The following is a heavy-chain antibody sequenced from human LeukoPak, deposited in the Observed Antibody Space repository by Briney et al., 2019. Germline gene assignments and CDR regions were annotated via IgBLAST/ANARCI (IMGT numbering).Heavy chain of an antibody. CDR1: GFTFSNYA. D-gene: IGHD3-10*01. Sequence: GGSLRLSCAASGFTFSNYAMSWVRQAPGKGVEWVSGISGSGGSTYYADSVKGRFTISRDNSQNTLYLQMNSLRVEDTAVFYCAKRYGSGTYLSAFDIWGQGTMVTVSS. CDR3: AKRYGSGTYLSAFDI. CDR2: ISGSGGST. V-gene: IGHV3-23*01. J-gene: IGHJ3*02.